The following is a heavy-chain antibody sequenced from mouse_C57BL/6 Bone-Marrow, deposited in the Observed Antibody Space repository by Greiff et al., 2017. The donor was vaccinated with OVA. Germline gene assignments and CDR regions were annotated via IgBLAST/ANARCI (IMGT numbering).Heavy chain of an antibody. CDR3: TRDYYGSSGGFAY. J-gene: IGHJ3*01. CDR2: IRLKSDNYAT. CDR1: GFTFSNYW. D-gene: IGHD1-1*01. V-gene: IGHV6-3*01. Sequence: VQLKESGGGLVQPGGSMKLSCVASGFTFSNYWMNWVRQSPEKGLEWVAQIRLKSDNYATHYAESVKGRFTISRDDSKSSVYLQMNNLRAEDTGIYYCTRDYYGSSGGFAYWGQGTLVTVSA.